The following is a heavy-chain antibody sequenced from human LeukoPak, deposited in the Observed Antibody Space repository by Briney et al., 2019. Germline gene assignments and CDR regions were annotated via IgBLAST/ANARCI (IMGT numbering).Heavy chain of an antibody. CDR1: GFTVSSNY. V-gene: IGHV3-53*01. CDR2: IYSGGST. CDR3: TRTIEGVFDI. J-gene: IGHJ3*02. Sequence: GGSERLSCAASGFTVSSNYMSWVRQAPGKGLEWVSVIYSGGSTDYADSVKGRFTISRDNSKNTLYLQMNSLRAEDTAVYYCTRTIEGVFDIWGQGTMVTVSS. D-gene: IGHD2-8*01.